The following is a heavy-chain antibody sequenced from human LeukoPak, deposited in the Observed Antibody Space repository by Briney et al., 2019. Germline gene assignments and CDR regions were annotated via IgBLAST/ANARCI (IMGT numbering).Heavy chain of an antibody. CDR1: EFIFSSFA. D-gene: IGHD3-10*01. CDR2: LSSTGLTT. CDR3: AKGARSYTSAFFDS. V-gene: IGHV3-23*05. J-gene: IGHJ4*02. Sequence: PGESLRPSCAASEFIFSSFAMNWVRRAPGKGLEWVSGLSSTGLTTYYTPAVKGRFTISRDNSKNILYLDMNTLRAEDTAVYYCAKGARSYTSAFFDSWGQGTQVTVSS.